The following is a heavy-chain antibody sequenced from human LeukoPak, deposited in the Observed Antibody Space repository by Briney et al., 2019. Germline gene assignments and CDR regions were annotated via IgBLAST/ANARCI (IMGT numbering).Heavy chain of an antibody. CDR3: ARVSIAAAGRGLFDY. CDR2: ISAYNGNT. J-gene: IGHJ4*02. CDR1: GYTFTSYG. V-gene: IGHV1-18*01. Sequence: ASVKVSCKASGYTFTSYGISWVRQAPGQGLEWMGWISAYNGNTNYAQKLQGRVTMTTDTSTSTAYMELRSLRSDDTAVYYCARVSIAAAGRGLFDYWGQGTLVTVSS. D-gene: IGHD6-13*01.